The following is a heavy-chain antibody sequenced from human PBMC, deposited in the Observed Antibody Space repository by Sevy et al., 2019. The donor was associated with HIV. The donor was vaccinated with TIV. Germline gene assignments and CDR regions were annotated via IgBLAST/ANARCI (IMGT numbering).Heavy chain of an antibody. D-gene: IGHD6-19*01. V-gene: IGHV4-39*01. CDR3: ATPRDSGWDEGTGGYFDL. Sequence: SETLSLTCTVSGGSISSSSYFWGWIRQPPGKGLEWIGSFYSTGSTSYNPSLRSRVTVSADTSTNQFSLRLTSVIATDTAVHYCATPRDSGWDEGTGGYFDLWGRGTLVTVSS. CDR1: GGSISSSSYF. J-gene: IGHJ2*01. CDR2: FYSTGST.